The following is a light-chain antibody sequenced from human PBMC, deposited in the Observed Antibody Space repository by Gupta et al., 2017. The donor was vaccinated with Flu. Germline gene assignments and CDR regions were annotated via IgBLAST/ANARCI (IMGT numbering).Light chain of an antibody. CDR1: SSDVGGYNF. Sequence: QSALTQPASVSGSPGQSITISCTGTSSDVGGYNFVSWYQQYPGKAPKLLIYEVTNRPPGISDRFSGSRSGNTASLTISGLQAEDETDYYCASFTTSSTVVFGGGTKLTVL. CDR2: EVT. V-gene: IGLV2-14*01. J-gene: IGLJ2*01. CDR3: ASFTTSSTVV.